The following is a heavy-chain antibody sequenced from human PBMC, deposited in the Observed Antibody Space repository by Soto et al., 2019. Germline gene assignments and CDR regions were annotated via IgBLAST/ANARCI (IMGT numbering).Heavy chain of an antibody. CDR2: VGGSGSDT. D-gene: IGHD3-3*01. V-gene: IGHV3-23*01. J-gene: IGHJ4*02. Sequence: EVQVLESGGGLVQPGGSLKLSCSASAINFRSYAMSWVRQAPGKGLEWVSAVGGSGSDTYYADFVKGRFTVSRDDSKNTLYLYMSSLRVEDTAIYFCAKRQSFDFWSGYLPFFDYWGQGTPVTVSS. CDR3: AKRQSFDFWSGYLPFFDY. CDR1: AINFRSYA.